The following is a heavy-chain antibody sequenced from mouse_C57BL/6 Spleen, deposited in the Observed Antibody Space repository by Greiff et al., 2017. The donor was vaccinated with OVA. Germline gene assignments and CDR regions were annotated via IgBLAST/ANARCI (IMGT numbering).Heavy chain of an antibody. CDR2: IDPSDSYT. V-gene: IGHV1-59*01. CDR3: ADGNRGNYAMDY. D-gene: IGHD2-1*01. Sequence: QVQLQQPGAELVRPGTSVKLSCKASGYTFTSYWMHWVKQRPGQGLEWIGVIDPSDSYTNYNQKFKGKATLTVDTSSSTAYMQLSSLTSEDSAVYYCADGNRGNYAMDYWGQGTSVTVSS. CDR1: GYTFTSYW. J-gene: IGHJ4*01.